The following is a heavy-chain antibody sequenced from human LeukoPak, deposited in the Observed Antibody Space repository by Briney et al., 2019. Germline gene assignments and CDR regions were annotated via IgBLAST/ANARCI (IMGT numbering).Heavy chain of an antibody. D-gene: IGHD3-10*01. CDR2: FSAGGNRT. Sequence: GGSLRLSCAAFGFTFRDYAMTWVRQAPGKGPEWVSTFSAGGNRTYYADSVKGRFIITRDNSKNTLYLQMNSLRAEDTAIYYCAKVLSKIYIYGPFDYWGQGSLVTVSS. V-gene: IGHV3-23*01. CDR1: GFTFRDYA. J-gene: IGHJ4*02. CDR3: AKVLSKIYIYGPFDY.